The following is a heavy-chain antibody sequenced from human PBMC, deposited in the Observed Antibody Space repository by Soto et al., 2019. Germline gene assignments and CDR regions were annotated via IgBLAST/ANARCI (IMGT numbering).Heavy chain of an antibody. CDR1: GYTFTSYD. D-gene: IGHD4-17*01. CDR2: MNPNSGNT. V-gene: IGHV1-8*01. CDR3: ATVLRGHDAFDI. Sequence: GASVKVSCKASGYTFTSYDINWVRPATGQGLEWMGWMNPNSGNTGYAQKFQGRVTMTRNTSISTAYMELSSLRSEDTAVYYCATVLRGHDAFDIWGQGTMVTVSS. J-gene: IGHJ3*02.